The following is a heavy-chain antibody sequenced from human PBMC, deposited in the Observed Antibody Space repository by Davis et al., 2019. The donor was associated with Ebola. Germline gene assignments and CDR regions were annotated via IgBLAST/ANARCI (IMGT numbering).Heavy chain of an antibody. CDR1: GGSISSSSYY. Sequence: SETLSLTCTVSGGSISSSSYYWGWIRQPPGKGLEWIGYIYHSGSTYYNPSLKSRVTISVDRSKNQFSLKLSSVTAADTAVYYCARGASGYGNRWFDPWGQGTLVTVSS. CDR3: ARGASGYGNRWFDP. D-gene: IGHD5-12*01. V-gene: IGHV4-39*07. CDR2: IYHSGST. J-gene: IGHJ5*02.